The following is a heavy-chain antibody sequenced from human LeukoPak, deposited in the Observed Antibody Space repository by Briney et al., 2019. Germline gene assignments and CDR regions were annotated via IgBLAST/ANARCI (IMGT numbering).Heavy chain of an antibody. CDR2: TYYRSKWYT. J-gene: IGHJ4*02. V-gene: IGHV6-1*01. CDR3: VRGGVRFDY. Sequence: SQTLSLTCAISGDSVSSDRAAWNWIRQSPSRGLEWLGRTYYRSKWYTEYEESVKSRITINPDTSKDQLSLQLNSVTPDDTAVYYCVRGGVRFDYWGQGTLVTVSS. D-gene: IGHD3-10*01. CDR1: GDSVSSDRAA.